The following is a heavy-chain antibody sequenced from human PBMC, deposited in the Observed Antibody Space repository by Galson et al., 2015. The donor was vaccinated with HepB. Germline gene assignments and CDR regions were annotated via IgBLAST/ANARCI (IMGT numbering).Heavy chain of an antibody. CDR2: IWYDGSNE. V-gene: IGHV3-33*01. Sequence: SLRLSCAASGFTFSSYGMHWVRQAPGKGLEWVAVIWYDGSNEYYADSVKGRFTISRDNSKNTLYLQMNSLRAEDTAVYYCARDYILVVRGVLDYYGMDVWGQGTTVTVSS. CDR1: GFTFSSYG. CDR3: ARDYILVVRGVLDYYGMDV. D-gene: IGHD3-10*01. J-gene: IGHJ6*02.